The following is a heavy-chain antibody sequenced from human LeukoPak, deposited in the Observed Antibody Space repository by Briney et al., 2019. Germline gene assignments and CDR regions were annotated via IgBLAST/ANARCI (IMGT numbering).Heavy chain of an antibody. J-gene: IGHJ3*02. CDR1: GGSISSYY. Sequence: PSETLSLTCTVSGGSISSYYWSWIRQPPGKGLEWIGYIYYSGSTNYNPSLKSRVTISVDTSKNQFSLKLSSVTAADTAVYYCARLPYYYDSDSFDIWGQGTMVTVSS. CDR2: IYYSGST. D-gene: IGHD3-22*01. CDR3: ARLPYYYDSDSFDI. V-gene: IGHV4-59*01.